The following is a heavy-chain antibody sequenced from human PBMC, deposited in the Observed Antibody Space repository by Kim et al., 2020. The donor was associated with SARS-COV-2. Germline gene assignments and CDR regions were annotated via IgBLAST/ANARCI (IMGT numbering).Heavy chain of an antibody. D-gene: IGHD3-10*01. CDR1: GGSFSGYY. CDR2: INHSGST. J-gene: IGHJ4*01. CDR3: ARGGRSTMVRGVRDHFDY. V-gene: IGHV4-34*01. Sequence: SETLSLTCAVYGGSFSGYYWSWIRQPPWKGLEWIGEINHSGSTNYNPSLTSLVTISVDTSKNQFSLKLSSVTAAATAAYYCARGGRSTMVRGVRDHFDY.